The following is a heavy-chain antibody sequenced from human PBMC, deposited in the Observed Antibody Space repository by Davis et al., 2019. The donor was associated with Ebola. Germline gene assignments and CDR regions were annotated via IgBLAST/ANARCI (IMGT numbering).Heavy chain of an antibody. CDR2: ISAYNGNT. V-gene: IGHV1-18*01. Sequence: ASVKVSCKASGYTFTSYGISWVRQAPGQGLEWMGWISAYNGNTNYAQKFQGRVTMTRNTSISTAYMELSSLRSEDTAVYYCASPYCSSTSCQNYYYYYMDVWGKGTTVTVSS. CDR1: GYTFTSYG. CDR3: ASPYCSSTSCQNYYYYYMDV. J-gene: IGHJ6*03. D-gene: IGHD2-2*01.